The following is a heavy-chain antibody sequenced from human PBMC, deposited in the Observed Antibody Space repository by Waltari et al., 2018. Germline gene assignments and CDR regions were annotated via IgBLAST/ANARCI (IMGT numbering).Heavy chain of an antibody. CDR1: GFTFSSYA. V-gene: IGHV3-23*01. CDR3: AKDYGDYERSTDY. D-gene: IGHD4-17*01. J-gene: IGHJ4*02. CDR2: ICCSDGST. Sequence: EVQLLESGGGLVQPGGSLRLSCAASGFTFSSYAMSWVRQAPGKGLGWVSAICCSDGSTYYAYSVKGRFTISRDNSKNTLYLQMNSLRAEDTAVYYCAKDYGDYERSTDYWGQGTLVTVSS.